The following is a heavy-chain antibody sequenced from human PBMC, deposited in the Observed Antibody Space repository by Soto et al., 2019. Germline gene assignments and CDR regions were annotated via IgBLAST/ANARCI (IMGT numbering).Heavy chain of an antibody. D-gene: IGHD6-19*01. CDR1: GYSFTSYW. CDR3: ARQAYSSGCYAGV. Sequence: GESLKISCKGSGYSFTSYWNGLVRQMPGKGLEWMGIIYPGDSDTRYSPSFQGQVTISADKSISTADLQWSSLKASDTSMYYCARQAYSSGCYAGVWGQGTLVTVSS. J-gene: IGHJ4*02. CDR2: IYPGDSDT. V-gene: IGHV5-51*01.